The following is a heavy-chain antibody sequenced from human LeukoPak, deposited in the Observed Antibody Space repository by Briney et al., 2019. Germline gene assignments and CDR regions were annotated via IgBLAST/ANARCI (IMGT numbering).Heavy chain of an antibody. CDR1: GFTFSTYA. J-gene: IGHJ4*02. CDR2: ISYDGSDK. CDR3: SRGYNSGWYTVDC. Sequence: GRSLRLSCAASGFTFSTYAMHWVRQAPGKGLEWVAVISYDGSDKLYPDSVKGRFTISRDNSKNTLYLQMNNLRPEDTALYYCSRGYNSGWYTVDCWGQGTLVAVSS. D-gene: IGHD6-19*01. V-gene: IGHV3-30-3*01.